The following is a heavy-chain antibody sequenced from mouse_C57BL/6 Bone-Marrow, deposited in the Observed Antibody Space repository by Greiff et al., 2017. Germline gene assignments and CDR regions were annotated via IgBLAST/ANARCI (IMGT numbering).Heavy chain of an antibody. CDR3: ARNYYGSCYYAMDY. Sequence: VQLQQSGPGLVQPSQSLSITCTVSGFSLTSYGVHWVRQSPGKGLEWLGVIWSGGSTDYNAAFISRLSISKDNSKSQVFIKMNSLQADDTAIYYCARNYYGSCYYAMDYWGQGTSVTVSS. CDR2: IWSGGST. J-gene: IGHJ4*01. V-gene: IGHV2-2*01. D-gene: IGHD1-1*01. CDR1: GFSLTSYG.